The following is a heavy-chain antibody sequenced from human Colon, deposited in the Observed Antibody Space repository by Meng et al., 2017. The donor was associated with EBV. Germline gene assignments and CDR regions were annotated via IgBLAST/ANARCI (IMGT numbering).Heavy chain of an antibody. V-gene: IGHV4-4*02. Sequence: VLLQESGAGLVKPSWTLSLTCAVSGTSISSSNWWSWIRQSPGEGLGWIGAIYHNGQTNYNPSLKSRVSMSVDESKNEFSLNLKSVTAADTAAYYCARDGGVTHIPWGQGVLVTVSS. CDR1: GTSISSSNW. J-gene: IGHJ5*02. CDR3: ARDGGVTHIP. D-gene: IGHD2-8*02. CDR2: IYHNGQT.